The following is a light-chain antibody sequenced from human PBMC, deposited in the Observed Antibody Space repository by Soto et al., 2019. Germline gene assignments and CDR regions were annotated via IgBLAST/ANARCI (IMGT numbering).Light chain of an antibody. CDR2: ANT. CDR1: NIVTKS. Sequence: YVLTQPPSVSVAPGQTARITCGGDNIVTKSVHWYQQRPGQAPAVVVYANTDRASGIPERFSGSNSGNTATLTINRVEAGDEADYYCQVWDNTGDHVVFGGGTKLTVL. CDR3: QVWDNTGDHVV. V-gene: IGLV3-21*02. J-gene: IGLJ2*01.